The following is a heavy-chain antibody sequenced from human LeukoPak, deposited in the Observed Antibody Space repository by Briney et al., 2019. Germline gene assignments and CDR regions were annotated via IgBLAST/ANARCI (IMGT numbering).Heavy chain of an antibody. V-gene: IGHV4-59*12. D-gene: IGHD5-18*01. CDR2: IYYTGST. CDR3: ARDIGYSYGHFDY. Sequence: SETLSLTCAVSGGSISSYYWSWIRQPPGKGLEWIGYIYYTGSTNYNPSLESRVTMSVDTSKNQFSLKLSSVTAADTAVYYCARDIGYSYGHFDYWGQGTLVAVSS. J-gene: IGHJ4*02. CDR1: GGSISSYY.